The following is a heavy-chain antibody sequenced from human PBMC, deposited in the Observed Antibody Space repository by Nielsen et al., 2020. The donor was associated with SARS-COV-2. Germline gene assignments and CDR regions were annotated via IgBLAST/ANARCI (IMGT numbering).Heavy chain of an antibody. D-gene: IGHD6-13*01. CDR1: GFTFSSYG. CDR2: IKPDGLEK. V-gene: IGHV3-7*01. J-gene: IGHJ4*02. CDR3: AKVLGRSSSWFSSSYFDY. Sequence: GESLKISCAASGFTFSSYGMHWVRQAPGKGLEWVADIKPDGLEKNYVDSVKGRFTISRDNGRNSVYLEVNSLRAEDTAVYYCAKVLGRSSSWFSSSYFDYWGQGTLVTVSS.